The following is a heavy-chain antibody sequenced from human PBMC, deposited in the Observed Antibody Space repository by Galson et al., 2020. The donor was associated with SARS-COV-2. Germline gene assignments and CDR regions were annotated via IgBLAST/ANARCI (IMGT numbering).Heavy chain of an antibody. CDR1: GYTFSNFG. D-gene: IGHD4-17*01. J-gene: IGHJ4*02. CDR3: AGYYGVGFYFDY. Sequence: SVKVSCKASGYTFSNFGIAWVRQAPGQGLEWMGGIIPIFGTANYAQKFQGRVTITADESTSTAYMELSSLRSEDTAVYYCAGYYGVGFYFDYWGQGTLVTVSS. V-gene: IGHV1-69*13. CDR2: IIPIFGTA.